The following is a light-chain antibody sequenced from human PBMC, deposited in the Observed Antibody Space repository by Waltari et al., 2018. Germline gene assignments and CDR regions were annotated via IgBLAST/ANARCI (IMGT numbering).Light chain of an antibody. CDR2: AAS. Sequence: DIQMTQSPASLSAFVGDRVTITCRASRSISSNLNWYQQKPGGAPKVLIYAASSLQSGVPTRFSGSGSGTDFTLTISSLQTEDFATYFCHQSYDTPYTFGQGTKLEIK. CDR1: RSISSN. CDR3: HQSYDTPYT. J-gene: IGKJ2*01. V-gene: IGKV1-39*01.